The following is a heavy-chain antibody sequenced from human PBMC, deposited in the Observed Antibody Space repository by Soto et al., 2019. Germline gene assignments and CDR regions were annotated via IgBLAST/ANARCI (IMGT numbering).Heavy chain of an antibody. CDR2: INPNSGGT. V-gene: IGHV1-2*04. CDR1: GYTFTGYY. Sequence: ASVKVSCKASGYTFTGYYMHWVRQAPGQGLEWMGWINPNSGGTNYAQKFQGWVTMTRDTSISTAYMELSRLRSDDTAVYYCARYSSSRGSGFDPWGQGTLVTVSS. CDR3: ARYSSSRGSGFDP. J-gene: IGHJ5*02. D-gene: IGHD6-6*01.